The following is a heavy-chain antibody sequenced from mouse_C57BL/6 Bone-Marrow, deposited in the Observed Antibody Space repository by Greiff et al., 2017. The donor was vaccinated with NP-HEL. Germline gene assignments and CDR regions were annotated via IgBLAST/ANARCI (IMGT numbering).Heavy chain of an antibody. V-gene: IGHV1-15*01. CDR2: IDPETGGT. CDR1: GYTFTDYE. CDR3: TRLRIYYYGGWTC. D-gene: IGHD1-1*01. J-gene: IGHJ2*01. Sequence: VQLQQSGAELVRPGASVTLSCKASGYTFTDYEMHWVKQTPVHGLEWIGAIDPETGGTAYNQKFKGKAILTADKSSSTAYMELRSLTSEDSAVYYCTRLRIYYYGGWTCWGQGTTLTVSS.